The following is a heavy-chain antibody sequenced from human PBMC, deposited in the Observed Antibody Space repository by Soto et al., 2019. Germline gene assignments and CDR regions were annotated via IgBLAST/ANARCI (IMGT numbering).Heavy chain of an antibody. J-gene: IGHJ6*02. Sequence: LSLTCAASGFTFSSYAMSWVRQAPGKGLEWVSAISGSGGSTYYADSVKGRFTISRDNSKNTLYLQMNSLRAEDTAVYYCAKSSGATTLYYYYYYYGMDVWGQGTTVTVSS. CDR1: GFTFSSYA. CDR2: ISGSGGST. CDR3: AKSSGATTLYYYYYYYGMDV. V-gene: IGHV3-23*01. D-gene: IGHD1-26*01.